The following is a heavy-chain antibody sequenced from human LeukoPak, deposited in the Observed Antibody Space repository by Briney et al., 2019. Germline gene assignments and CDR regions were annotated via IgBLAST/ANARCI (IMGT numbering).Heavy chain of an antibody. J-gene: IGHJ4*02. CDR2: IYYSGST. D-gene: IGHD3-3*01. CDR1: GGSISSSSYY. CDR3: AVRNRFLGWLHYFDY. Sequence: PSETLSLTCTVSGGSISSSSYYWGWIRQPPGKGLEWIGSIYYSGSTYYNPSLKSRVTISVDTSKNQFSLKLSSVTAADTAVYYCAVRNRFLGWLHYFDYWGQGTLVTVSS. V-gene: IGHV4-39*01.